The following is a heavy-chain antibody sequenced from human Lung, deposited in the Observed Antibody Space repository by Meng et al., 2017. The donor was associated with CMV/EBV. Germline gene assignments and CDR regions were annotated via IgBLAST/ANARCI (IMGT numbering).Heavy chain of an antibody. J-gene: IGHJ4*02. D-gene: IGHD7-27*01. CDR3: ARDNNWGPDY. CDR2: IHPRRGNT. V-gene: IGHV1-2*02. CDR1: GYTFTAHY. Sequence: ASVXVSCKASGYTFTAHYFHWVRQAPGQGLEWMGWIHPRRGNTNYAQQFQGRVTLTRDTSINTGYMELTRLTSDDTDVYYCARDNNWGPDYWGQGTLVTVSS.